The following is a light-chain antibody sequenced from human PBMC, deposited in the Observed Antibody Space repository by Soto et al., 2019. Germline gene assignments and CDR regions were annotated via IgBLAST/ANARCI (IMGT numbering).Light chain of an antibody. J-gene: IGKJ4*01. CDR3: QQYHTLVS. CDR2: DAS. CDR1: RDIRKY. Sequence: DIQMTQSPSSLSASVGDRVTITCQASRDIRKYLNWYQKKPGKAPKLLIYDASNLETGVTSRFGGSGSGTVFTVTISSLQSEDIATYYCQQYHTLVSFGGGTKVEIK. V-gene: IGKV1-33*01.